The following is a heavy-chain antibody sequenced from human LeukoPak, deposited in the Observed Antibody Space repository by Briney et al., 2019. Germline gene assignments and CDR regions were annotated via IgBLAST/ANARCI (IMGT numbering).Heavy chain of an antibody. Sequence: GGSLGLSCAASGFTFSSYWMHWVRQAPGKGLVWVSRINSDGSSTSYADSVKGRFTISRDNAKNTLYLQMNSLRVEDTAVYYCAKDLRGYSYGYGPYWGQGTLVTVSS. D-gene: IGHD5-18*01. J-gene: IGHJ4*02. V-gene: IGHV3-74*01. CDR1: GFTFSSYW. CDR2: INSDGSST. CDR3: AKDLRGYSYGYGPY.